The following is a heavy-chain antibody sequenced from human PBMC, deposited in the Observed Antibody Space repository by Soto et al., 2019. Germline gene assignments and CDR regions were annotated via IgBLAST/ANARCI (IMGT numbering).Heavy chain of an antibody. Sequence: EVQLVESGGGLVQPGGSLRLSCAASGFTFSSYWMHWVRQAPGKGLVWVSRINSDGSSTTYADSVKGRFTISRDNAKNTLNLQMNSLSAEDTAVYYCARVEACSSTSCYSVFDYWGQGTLVTVSS. D-gene: IGHD2-2*01. CDR1: GFTFSSYW. V-gene: IGHV3-74*03. CDR3: ARVEACSSTSCYSVFDY. J-gene: IGHJ4*02. CDR2: INSDGSST.